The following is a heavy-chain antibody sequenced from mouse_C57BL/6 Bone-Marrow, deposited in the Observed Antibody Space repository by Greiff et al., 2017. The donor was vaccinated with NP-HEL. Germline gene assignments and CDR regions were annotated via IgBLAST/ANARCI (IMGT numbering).Heavy chain of an antibody. D-gene: IGHD2-4*01. CDR2: INSDGGST. V-gene: IGHV5-2*01. CDR3: ARHDRYDYDGGYAMDY. CDR1: EYEFPSHD. Sequence: EVMLVESGGGLVQPGESLKLSCESNEYEFPSHDMSWVRKTPEKRLELVAAINSDGGSTYYPDTMERRFIISRDNTKKTLYLQMSSLRSEDTALYYCARHDRYDYDGGYAMDYWGQGTSVTVSS. J-gene: IGHJ4*01.